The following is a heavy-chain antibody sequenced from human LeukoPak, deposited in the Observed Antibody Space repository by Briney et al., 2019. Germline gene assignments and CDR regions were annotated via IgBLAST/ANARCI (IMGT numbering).Heavy chain of an antibody. Sequence: SETLSLTCTVSGGSISSYYWSWIRQPPGRGLEWIGYIYYSGSTNYNPSLKSRVTMSVDTSKNQFSLKLSSVTAADTAVYYCARVLRLSDYYYYYGMDVWGQGTTVTVSS. D-gene: IGHD2-2*01. CDR1: GGSISSYY. CDR3: ARVLRLSDYYYYYGMDV. V-gene: IGHV4-59*01. J-gene: IGHJ6*02. CDR2: IYYSGST.